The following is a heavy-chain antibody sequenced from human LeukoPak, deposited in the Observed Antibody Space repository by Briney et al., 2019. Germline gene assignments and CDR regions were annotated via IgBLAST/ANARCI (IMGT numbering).Heavy chain of an antibody. CDR3: VRDLGGRSGH. V-gene: IGHV3-74*01. CDR2: INEDGSTT. D-gene: IGHD1-26*01. Sequence: SGGSLRLSCAASGFTFSSNWMHWVRQAPGKGLVWVSRINEDGSTTNYVDSVKGRSTIFRDNAKNTLYLRMNSLRAEDTAVYYCVRDLGGRSGHWGQGTLVTVSS. CDR1: GFTFSSNW. J-gene: IGHJ4*02.